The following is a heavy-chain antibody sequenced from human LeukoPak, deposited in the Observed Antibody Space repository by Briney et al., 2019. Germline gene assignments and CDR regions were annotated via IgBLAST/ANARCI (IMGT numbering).Heavy chain of an antibody. CDR3: AREWGYGSGSYREYDAFDI. V-gene: IGHV4-59*01. CDR2: IYYSGST. D-gene: IGHD3-10*01. Sequence: TSETLSLTCTVSGGSISSYYWSWIRQPPGKGLEWIGYIYYSGSTNYNPSLKSRVTISVDTSKNQFSLKLSSVTAADTAVYYCAREWGYGSGSYREYDAFDIWGQGTMVTVSS. CDR1: GGSISSYY. J-gene: IGHJ3*02.